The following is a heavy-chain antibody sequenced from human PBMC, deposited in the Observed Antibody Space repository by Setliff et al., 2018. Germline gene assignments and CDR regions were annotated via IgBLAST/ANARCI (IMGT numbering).Heavy chain of an antibody. D-gene: IGHD3-22*01. V-gene: IGHV4-61*09. CDR1: GGSISSGSYY. J-gene: IGHJ4*02. CDR2: IYTSGST. CDR3: ARVGGADYYDSSGYYFLKQYYFDY. Sequence: PSETLSLTCTVSGGSISSGSYYWSWIRQPAGKGLEWIGHIYTSGSTNYNPSLKSRVTISVDTSKNQFSLKLSSVTAADTAVYYCARVGGADYYDSSGYYFLKQYYFDYWGQGTLVTVS.